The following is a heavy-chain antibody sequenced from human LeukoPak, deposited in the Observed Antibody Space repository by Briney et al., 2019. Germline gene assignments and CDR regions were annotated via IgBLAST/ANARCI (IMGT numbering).Heavy chain of an antibody. V-gene: IGHV4-4*07. D-gene: IGHD4-17*01. CDR1: GGSISSYY. CDR3: ARDSGTTGEVKFDP. Sequence: SETLSLTCTVSGGSISSYYWSWIRQPAGKGLEWIGRIYTSGSITYNPSLKSRVSMPVDTSKNQFSLKLSSVTAADTAAYYCARDSGTTGEVKFDPWGQGTLVTVSS. J-gene: IGHJ5*02. CDR2: IYTSGSI.